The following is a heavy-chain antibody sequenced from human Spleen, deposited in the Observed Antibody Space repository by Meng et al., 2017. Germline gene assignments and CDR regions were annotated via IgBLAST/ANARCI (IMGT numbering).Heavy chain of an antibody. Sequence: GESLKISCAASGFIFSSYWMSWVRQAPGKGLEWVANIKQDGSEKYYVDSVKGRFTISRDNSKNTLYLQMNSLRAEDTAVYYCAREILWFGDGFDYWGQGTLVTVSS. CDR1: GFIFSSYW. CDR3: AREILWFGDGFDY. D-gene: IGHD3-10*01. J-gene: IGHJ4*02. CDR2: IKQDGSEK. V-gene: IGHV3-7*01.